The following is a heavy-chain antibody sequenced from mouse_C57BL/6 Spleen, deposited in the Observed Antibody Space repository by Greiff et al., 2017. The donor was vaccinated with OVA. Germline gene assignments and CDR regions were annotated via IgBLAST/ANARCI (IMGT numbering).Heavy chain of an antibody. V-gene: IGHV1-82*01. Sequence: QVQLQQSGPELVKPGASVKISCKASGYAFSSSWMNWVKQRPGKGLEWIGRIYPGDGDTNYNGKFKGKATLTADKSSSTAYMQLSSLTSEDSAVYFCARPSPLFPYFDYWGQGTTLTVSS. D-gene: IGHD1-1*01. J-gene: IGHJ2*01. CDR1: GYAFSSSW. CDR2: IYPGDGDT. CDR3: ARPSPLFPYFDY.